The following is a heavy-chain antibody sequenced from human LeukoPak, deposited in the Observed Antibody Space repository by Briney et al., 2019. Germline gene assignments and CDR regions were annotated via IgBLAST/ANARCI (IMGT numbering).Heavy chain of an antibody. V-gene: IGHV4-34*01. CDR2: INHSGST. D-gene: IGHD2-2*01. J-gene: IGHJ5*02. Sequence: KTSETLSLTCAVYGGSFSGYYWRWTCEPPGKGLEWIGEINHSGSTNYNPPLKSRVTISVDTSKNQFSLKLSSVTAADTAVYYCARRNLGIVVVPAATERVHNWFDPWGQGTLVTVSS. CDR1: GGSFSGYY. CDR3: ARRNLGIVVVPAATERVHNWFDP.